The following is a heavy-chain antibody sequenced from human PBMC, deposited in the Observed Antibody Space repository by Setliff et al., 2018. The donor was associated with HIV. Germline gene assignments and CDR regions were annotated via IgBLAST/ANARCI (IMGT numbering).Heavy chain of an antibody. CDR3: ARVGYHGSGRYSFDY. V-gene: IGHV4-4*02. D-gene: IGHD3-10*01. J-gene: IGHJ4*02. CDR1: GGSISSNW. CDR2: IYHSGST. Sequence: SETLSLTCAVSGGSISSNWWSWVRQSPGKGLEWIGEIYHSGSTNYNPSLKSRVTISVDKSKNQFSLNLSSVTAAETAVYYCARVGYHGSGRYSFDYWGQGTLVTVSS.